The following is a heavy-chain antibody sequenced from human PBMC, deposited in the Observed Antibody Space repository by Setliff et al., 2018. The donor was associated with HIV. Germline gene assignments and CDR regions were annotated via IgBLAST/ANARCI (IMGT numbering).Heavy chain of an antibody. CDR2: IYYSGST. Sequence: LSLTCTVSGGSISSGYYYWSWIRQYPGKGLEWIGYIYYSGSTFYNPSLKSRVTISVDTSKKQFSLKLSSVTAADTAVYYCAREGYGDKRERYFYYRDVWGKGTTVTVSS. J-gene: IGHJ6*03. CDR3: AREGYGDKRERYFYYRDV. CDR1: GGSISSGYYY. V-gene: IGHV4-31*03. D-gene: IGHD4-17*01.